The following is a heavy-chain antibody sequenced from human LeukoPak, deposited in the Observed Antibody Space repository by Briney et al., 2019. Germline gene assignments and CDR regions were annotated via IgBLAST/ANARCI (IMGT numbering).Heavy chain of an antibody. CDR2: ISSYSSTI. CDR1: GXIFTNYG. CDR3: ARGKWFDP. J-gene: IGHJ5*02. V-gene: IGHV3-48*02. Sequence: PGGSLRLSCAASGXIFTNYGVNWVRQAPGKGLEWVSYISSYSSTIYYADSVKGRFTISRDNAKNSLYLQMNSLRDEDTAVYYCARGKWFDPWGQGTLVTVSS.